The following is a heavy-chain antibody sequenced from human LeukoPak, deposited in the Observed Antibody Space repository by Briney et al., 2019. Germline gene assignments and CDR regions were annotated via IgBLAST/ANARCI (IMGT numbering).Heavy chain of an antibody. D-gene: IGHD3-10*01. J-gene: IGHJ4*02. CDR2: MNPNSGNT. V-gene: IGHV1-8*02. Sequence: ASVKVSCKASGYTFTSYGISWVRQAPGQGLEWMGWMNPNSGNTGYAQKFQGRVTMTRNTSISTAYMELSSLRSEDTAVYYCARGIGNYYGSGSYYNYWGQGTLVTVSS. CDR1: GYTFTSYG. CDR3: ARGIGNYYGSGSYYNY.